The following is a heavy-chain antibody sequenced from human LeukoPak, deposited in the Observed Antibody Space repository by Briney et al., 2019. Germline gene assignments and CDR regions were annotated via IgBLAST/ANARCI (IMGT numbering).Heavy chain of an antibody. CDR3: ARDLWDLYGPRYSYGCDY. CDR2: ISSNGGST. J-gene: IGHJ4*02. CDR1: GFTFSSYA. Sequence: PGGSLRLSCSASGFTFSSYAMHWVRQAPGKGLEYVSAISSNGGSTYYADSVKGRFTISRDNSKNTLYLQMSSLRAEDTAVYYCARDLWDLYGPRYSYGCDYWGQGTLVTVSS. D-gene: IGHD5-18*01. V-gene: IGHV3-64D*09.